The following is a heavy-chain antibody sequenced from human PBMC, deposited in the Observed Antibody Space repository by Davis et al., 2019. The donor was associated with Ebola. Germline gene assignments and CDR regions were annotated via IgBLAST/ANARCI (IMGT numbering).Heavy chain of an antibody. CDR2: INPSGGST. CDR3: ARGGNTPFDY. Sequence: AASVKVSCKASGYTFTGYYMHWVRQAPGQGLEWMGIINPSGGSTSYAQKFQGRVTMTRDTSTSTVYMELSSLKTEDTAVYYCARGGNTPFDYWGQGTLVTVSS. D-gene: IGHD1-7*01. J-gene: IGHJ4*02. CDR1: GYTFTGYY. V-gene: IGHV1-46*01.